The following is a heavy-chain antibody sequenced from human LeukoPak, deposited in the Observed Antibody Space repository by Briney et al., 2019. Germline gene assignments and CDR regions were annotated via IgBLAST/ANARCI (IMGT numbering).Heavy chain of an antibody. CDR1: GFTFSSYA. CDR3: ARDTPYYDILTGYYNRDAFDI. J-gene: IGHJ3*02. V-gene: IGHV3-23*01. CDR2: ISGSGGST. D-gene: IGHD3-9*01. Sequence: GGSLRLSCAASGFTFSSYAMSWVRQAPGKGLEWVSAISGSGGSTYYADSVKGRFTISRDNSKNTLYLRMNSLRAEDTAVYYCARDTPYYDILTGYYNRDAFDIWGQGTMVTVSS.